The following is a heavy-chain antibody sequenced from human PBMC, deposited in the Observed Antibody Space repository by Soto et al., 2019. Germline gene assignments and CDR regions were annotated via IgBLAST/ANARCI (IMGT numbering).Heavy chain of an antibody. J-gene: IGHJ6*03. CDR3: AKDPSN. V-gene: IGHV3-23*01. CDR2: ISGSGGST. Sequence: PVGSLRLSCAVSGFTFSSHTMNWVRQAPGKGPEWVSAISGSGGSTYYADSVKGRFTISRDNSKNTPYLQMNSLRAEDTAIYYCAKDPSNWGKGTTVTVS. CDR1: GFTFSSHT.